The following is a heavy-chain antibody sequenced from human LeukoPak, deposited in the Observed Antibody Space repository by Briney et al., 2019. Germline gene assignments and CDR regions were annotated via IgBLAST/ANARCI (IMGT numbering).Heavy chain of an antibody. J-gene: IGHJ6*02. CDR3: ARCGYSYGYLYYYYYGMDV. CDR1: GFTFSSYW. D-gene: IGHD5-18*01. Sequence: GGSLRLSCAASGFTFSSYWMSWVRQATGKGLEWVANIKQDGSEKYYVDSVKGRFTISRDNAKNSLYLQMNSLRAEDTAVYYCARCGYSYGYLYYYYYGMDVWGQGTTVTVSS. V-gene: IGHV3-7*01. CDR2: IKQDGSEK.